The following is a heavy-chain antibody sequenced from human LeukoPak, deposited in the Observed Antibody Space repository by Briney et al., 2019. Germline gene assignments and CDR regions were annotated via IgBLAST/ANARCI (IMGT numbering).Heavy chain of an antibody. V-gene: IGHV4-39*07. CDR2: IYYSGST. Sequence: SETLSLTCTVSGGSISSSSYYWGWIRQPPGKGLEWIGSIYYSGSTYYSPSLKSRVTISVDTSKNQFSLKLSSVTAADTAVYYCARDRRYSSSWYRGRWFDPWGQGTLVTVSS. CDR3: ARDRRYSSSWYRGRWFDP. CDR1: GGSISSSSYY. J-gene: IGHJ5*02. D-gene: IGHD6-13*01.